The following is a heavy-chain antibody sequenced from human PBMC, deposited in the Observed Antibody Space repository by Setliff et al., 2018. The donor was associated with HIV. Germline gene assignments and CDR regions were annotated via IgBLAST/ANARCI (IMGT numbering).Heavy chain of an antibody. V-gene: IGHV4-34*01. J-gene: IGHJ4*02. D-gene: IGHD2-2*02. CDR2: INHSRRT. Sequence: PGGSLRLSCAASGFAFSNAWMSWVRQAPGKGLEWIGEINHSRRTKYNPSLKSRVTISVDTSKNLFSLRLSSVTASDTAVYYCARGPQKSVVPAAIKHYYFDYWGQGTLVTVSS. CDR1: GFAFSNAW. CDR3: ARGPQKSVVPAAIKHYYFDY.